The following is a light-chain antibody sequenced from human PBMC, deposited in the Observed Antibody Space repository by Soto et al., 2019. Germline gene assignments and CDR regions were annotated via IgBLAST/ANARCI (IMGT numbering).Light chain of an antibody. Sequence: QSALTQPASVSGSPGQLITISCTGTSSDVGGYNYVSWYQQHPGKAPKLIIYDVSNRPSGVSNRFSASKSGNTASLTISGLQAEDEADYYCTSYTSSSTWVFGGGTKLTVL. CDR2: DVS. V-gene: IGLV2-14*01. J-gene: IGLJ3*02. CDR1: SSDVGGYNY. CDR3: TSYTSSSTWV.